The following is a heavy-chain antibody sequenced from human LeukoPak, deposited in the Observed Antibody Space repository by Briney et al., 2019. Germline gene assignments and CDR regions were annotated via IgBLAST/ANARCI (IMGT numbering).Heavy chain of an antibody. CDR2: IYYSGST. J-gene: IGHJ5*02. V-gene: IGHV4-34*01. CDR1: GGSFSGYY. CDR3: ARLNVPGWFDP. Sequence: PSETLSLTCAVYGGSFSGYYWSWIRQPPGAGLERIVTIYYSGSTYYNRTLKSRLTISVDTSKNQFSLNLMSVTAADTAVYYCARLNVPGWFDPWGQGTLVTVSS.